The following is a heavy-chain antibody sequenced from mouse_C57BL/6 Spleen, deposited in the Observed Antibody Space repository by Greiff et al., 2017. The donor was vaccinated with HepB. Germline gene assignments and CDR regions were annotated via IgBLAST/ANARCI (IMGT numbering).Heavy chain of an antibody. CDR3: ARGGNYEDAMDY. Sequence: VQLQQSGAELARPGASVKLSCKASGYTFTSYGISWVKQRTGKGLEWIGEIYPRSGNTYYNEKFKGKATLTADKSSSTAYMELRSLTSEDSAVYFCARGGNYEDAMDYWGQGTSVTVSS. V-gene: IGHV1-81*01. D-gene: IGHD2-1*01. CDR1: GYTFTSYG. CDR2: IYPRSGNT. J-gene: IGHJ4*01.